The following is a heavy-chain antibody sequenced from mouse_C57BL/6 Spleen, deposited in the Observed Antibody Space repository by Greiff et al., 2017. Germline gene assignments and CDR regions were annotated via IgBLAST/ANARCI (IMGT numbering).Heavy chain of an antibody. J-gene: IGHJ4*01. CDR1: GYTFTSYW. Sequence: QVQLQQSGTELVKPGASVKLSCKASGYTFTSYWMHWVKQRPGQGLEWIGNINPSNGGTNYNEKFKSKATLTVDKSSSTAYMQLSSLRAEDSAASDGARRELITTGVATDYAMDYWGQGTAVTVSS. CDR3: ARRELITTGVATDYAMDY. CDR2: INPSNGGT. D-gene: IGHD1-1*01. V-gene: IGHV1-53*01.